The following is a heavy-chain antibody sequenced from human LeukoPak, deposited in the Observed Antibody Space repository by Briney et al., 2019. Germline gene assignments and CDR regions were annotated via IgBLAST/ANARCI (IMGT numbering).Heavy chain of an antibody. V-gene: IGHV4-59*08. CDR3: ARRWGYSSSPHFDY. D-gene: IGHD6-6*01. Sequence: TSETLSLTCTVSGDSINSYYWNWIRQPPGKGLEWIGYIHYSGGTTYNPSLKSRVTISVDTSKNQFSLKLSSVTAADTAVYYCARRWGYSSSPHFDYWGQGTLVTVSS. CDR2: IHYSGGT. CDR1: GDSINSYY. J-gene: IGHJ4*02.